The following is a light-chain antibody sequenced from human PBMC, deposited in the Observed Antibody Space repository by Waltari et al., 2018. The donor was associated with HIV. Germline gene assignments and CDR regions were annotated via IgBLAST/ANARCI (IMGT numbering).Light chain of an antibody. CDR2: DAS. CDR3: QQYEKLPLT. V-gene: IGKV1-33*01. CDR1: QDINKY. Sequence: DIQMAHSPSSLSASEGHRVTVHCQAGQDINKYLNWNQQRLGKAPKLLIYDASNLQTGVPSRFSGAGSGTDFSFNISSLQPEDFATYYCQQYEKLPLTFGEGTRVEIK. J-gene: IGKJ4*01.